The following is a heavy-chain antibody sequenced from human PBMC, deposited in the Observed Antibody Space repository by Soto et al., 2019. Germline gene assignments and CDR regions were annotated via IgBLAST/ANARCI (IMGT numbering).Heavy chain of an antibody. Sequence: QVQLQQWGAGLLKPSETLSLTCAVFGGSFSDYNWNWIRQSPGKGPEWIGEINHNGVTNHNPSLKSRVTMSVDTSKSPFSLTLSSVTDADTAVYYCATNTAFKSEYWGQGTLVTVSS. CDR1: GGSFSDYN. V-gene: IGHV4-34*01. CDR3: ATNTAFKSEY. D-gene: IGHD3-3*02. CDR2: INHNGVT. J-gene: IGHJ4*02.